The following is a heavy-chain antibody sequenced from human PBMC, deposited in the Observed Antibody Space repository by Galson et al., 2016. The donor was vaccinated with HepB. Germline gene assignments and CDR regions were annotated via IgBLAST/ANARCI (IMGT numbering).Heavy chain of an antibody. CDR3: AREGRWEVLHYYDGMDV. CDR2: SRDRADSFTT. CDR1: GFTLNDHY. J-gene: IGHJ6*02. Sequence: SLRLSCAASGFTLNDHYIHWVRQAPGKGLEWVGRSRDRADSFTTEYAASVKGRFTISRDDSKKSLYLQMNSLKTEDTAVYYCAREGRWEVLHYYDGMDVWGQGTLVIVSS. D-gene: IGHD1-26*01. V-gene: IGHV3-72*01.